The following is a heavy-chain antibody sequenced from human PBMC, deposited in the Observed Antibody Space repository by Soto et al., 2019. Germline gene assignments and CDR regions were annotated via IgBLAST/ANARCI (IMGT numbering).Heavy chain of an antibody. CDR2: ISDRGDST. V-gene: IGHV3-23*01. D-gene: IGHD2-2*01. J-gene: IGHJ4*02. CDR3: AREDSIIIPAVSDF. Sequence: PGGSLRLSCAASGFTFSSYEMNWVRQAPGKGLEWVSAISDRGDSTYYADSVKGRFTISRDNAKNTVSLQMNTLRAEDTAVYYCAREDSIIIPAVSDFWGQGTLVTVSS. CDR1: GFTFSSYE.